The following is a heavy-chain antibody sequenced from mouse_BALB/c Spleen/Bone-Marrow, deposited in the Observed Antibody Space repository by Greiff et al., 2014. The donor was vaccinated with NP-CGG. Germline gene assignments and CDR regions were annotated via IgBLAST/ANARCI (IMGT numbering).Heavy chain of an antibody. CDR2: IYPGNSDT. J-gene: IGHJ3*01. D-gene: IGHD1-1*02. CDR3: TRVYYYGGAWFAY. Sequence: LEWIGAIYPGNSDTSYNQKFKGKAKLTAVTSTSTAYMELSSLTNEDSAVYYCTRVYYYGGAWFAYWGQGTLVTVSA. V-gene: IGHV1-5*01.